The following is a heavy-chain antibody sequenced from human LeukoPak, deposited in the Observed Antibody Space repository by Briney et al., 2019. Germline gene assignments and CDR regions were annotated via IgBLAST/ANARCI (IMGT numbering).Heavy chain of an antibody. D-gene: IGHD3-22*01. CDR2: IYYSGST. CDR3: ARDSSGYLSY. J-gene: IGHJ4*02. Sequence: PSETLSLTCTVSGGSISSSSYYWGWIRQPPGKGLEWIGSIYYSGSTNYNPSLKSRVTMSVDTSKNQFSLKLSSVTAADTAVYYCARDSSGYLSYWGQGTLVTVSS. V-gene: IGHV4-39*07. CDR1: GGSISSSSYY.